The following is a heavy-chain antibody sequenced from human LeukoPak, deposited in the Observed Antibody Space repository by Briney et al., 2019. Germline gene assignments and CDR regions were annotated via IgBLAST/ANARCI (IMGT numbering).Heavy chain of an antibody. D-gene: IGHD1-1*01. CDR2: INPSGGST. CDR1: GYTFTRYY. J-gene: IGHJ3*02. V-gene: IGHV1-46*01. Sequence: ASVKVSCKASGYTFTRYYMHWVRQAPGQGLEWMGIINPSGGSTSYAQKFQGRVTMTRDTSTSTVYMELSSLRSEDTAVYYCARDFNEPNDAFDIWGHGTMVTVSS. CDR3: ARDFNEPNDAFDI.